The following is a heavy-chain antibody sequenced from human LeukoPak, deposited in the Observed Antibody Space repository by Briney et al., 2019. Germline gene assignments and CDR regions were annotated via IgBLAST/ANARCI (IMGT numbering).Heavy chain of an antibody. V-gene: IGHV3-33*08. CDR1: GFTFRNYG. J-gene: IGHJ4*02. CDR3: ARAKGSSWQYYFDY. Sequence: GGSLRLSCAASGFTFRNYGMHWVRQAPGKGLEWVAVIWYDGSNKYYADSVKGRFTISRDNSKNTLYLQMNSLRAEDTAVYYCARAKGSSWQYYFDYWGQGTLVTVSS. D-gene: IGHD6-13*01. CDR2: IWYDGSNK.